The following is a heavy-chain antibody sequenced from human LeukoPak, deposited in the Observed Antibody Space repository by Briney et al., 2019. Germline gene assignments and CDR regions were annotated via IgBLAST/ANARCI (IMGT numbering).Heavy chain of an antibody. Sequence: SETLSLTCTVSGGSISSYSWSWIRQPPGKGLEWIGYIYYSGSTNYNPSLKSRVTISVDTSKNQFSLKLSSVTAADTAVYYCARRSPLYDGTTYFDYWGQGTLVTVSS. D-gene: IGHD5/OR15-5a*01. V-gene: IGHV4-59*08. CDR3: ARRSPLYDGTTYFDY. CDR1: GGSISSYS. CDR2: IYYSGST. J-gene: IGHJ4*02.